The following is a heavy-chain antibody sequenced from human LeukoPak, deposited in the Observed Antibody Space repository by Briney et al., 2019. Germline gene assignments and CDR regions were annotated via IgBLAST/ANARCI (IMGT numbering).Heavy chain of an antibody. CDR1: GFTVSSSY. D-gene: IGHD3-3*01. J-gene: IGHJ4*02. CDR2: IYSGGTT. CDR3: ATKVTTGN. V-gene: IGHV3-66*01. Sequence: GGSLRLSCAASGFTVSSSYMSWVRQLPGKGLEWVSVIYSGGTTNYADSVKGRFSISRDISKNTLHLQLNILRADDTGVYYGATKVTTGNWGQGSLASVPS.